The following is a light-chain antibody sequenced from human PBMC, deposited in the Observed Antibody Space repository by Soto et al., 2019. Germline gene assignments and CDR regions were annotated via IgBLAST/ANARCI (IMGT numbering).Light chain of an antibody. CDR1: QSVSSSY. Sequence: EIVLTQSPGTLSLSPGDRATLSCSTSQSVSSSYLAWYQQKPGQAPRLLIYGASRRATGIPDRFSGSGSGTDFTLTISRLEPEDFAVYYCQQYGSSWTFGQGTKVEIK. V-gene: IGKV3-20*01. J-gene: IGKJ1*01. CDR2: GAS. CDR3: QQYGSSWT.